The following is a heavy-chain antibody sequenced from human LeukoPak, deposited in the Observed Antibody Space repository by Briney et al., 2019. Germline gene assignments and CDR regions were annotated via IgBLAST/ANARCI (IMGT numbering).Heavy chain of an antibody. CDR1: GGSITTTYY. Sequence: SETLSLTCSVAGGSITTTYYWSWIRQPPGGGLEWIASLYHSGNSNYNPSLKSRVTMSVDTSKNQFSLQLTSMTAADTAIYYCTRHQTNFYGSGAPFDPWGQGTLVTVSS. V-gene: IGHV4-39*01. J-gene: IGHJ5*02. CDR3: TRHQTNFYGSGAPFDP. D-gene: IGHD3-10*01. CDR2: LYHSGNS.